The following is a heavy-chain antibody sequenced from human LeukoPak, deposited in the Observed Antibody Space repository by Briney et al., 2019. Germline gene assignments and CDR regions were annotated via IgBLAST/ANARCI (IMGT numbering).Heavy chain of an antibody. CDR2: IYTSGSP. Sequence: SETLSLTCTVSGGSISSGSYYWSWIRQPAGTGLEYIGRIYTSGSPSYNPSLKSRVTISVDTSKNQFSLKLSSVTAADTAIYYCARRGYSYNSDSWGQGTLVTVSS. V-gene: IGHV4-61*02. J-gene: IGHJ4*02. D-gene: IGHD5-18*01. CDR1: GGSISSGSYY. CDR3: ARRGYSYNSDS.